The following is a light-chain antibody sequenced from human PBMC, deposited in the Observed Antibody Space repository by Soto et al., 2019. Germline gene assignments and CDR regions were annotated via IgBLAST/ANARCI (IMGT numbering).Light chain of an antibody. J-gene: IGKJ4*01. CDR1: QSGLYSSNNKNH. Sequence: DIVMTQSPDSLAVSLGERATINCKSSQSGLYSSNNKNHLAWYQQKPGQPPKLLIYWASTRESGVPDRFSGSGSGTDFTLTISSLQAEDVAVYYCQQYYTWGLTFGGGTKVEIK. CDR2: WAS. V-gene: IGKV4-1*01. CDR3: QQYYTWGLT.